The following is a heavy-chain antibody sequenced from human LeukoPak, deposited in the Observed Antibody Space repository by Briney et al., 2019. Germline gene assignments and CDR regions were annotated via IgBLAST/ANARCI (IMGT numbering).Heavy chain of an antibody. CDR3: VKDAPNGSIDY. Sequence: GGSLRLSCAASGFTFYNYVMHWVRLVPGKGLECVSSITPNSGGVGYAASVKGRFTISRDNARNSLYSQMNSLKAEDTALYYCVKDAPNGSIDYWGQGTLVTVSS. CDR1: GFTFYNYV. J-gene: IGHJ4*02. D-gene: IGHD2/OR15-2a*01. V-gene: IGHV3-9*01. CDR2: ITPNSGGV.